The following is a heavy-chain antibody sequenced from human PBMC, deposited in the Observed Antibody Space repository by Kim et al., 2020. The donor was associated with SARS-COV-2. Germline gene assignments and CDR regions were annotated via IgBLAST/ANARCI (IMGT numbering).Heavy chain of an antibody. CDR1: GDSISHSY. CDR3: ARGLNGGLTAMDY. Sequence: SETLSLTCTVSGDSISHSYWTWIRQPPGKRLEWIGYVYYSGSTDYNPSLKSRVTISVDSSKKHFSLKLNSVTAADTAVYYCARGLNGGLTAMDYWGQGTL. CDR2: VYYSGST. J-gene: IGHJ4*02. V-gene: IGHV4-59*01. D-gene: IGHD3-16*01.